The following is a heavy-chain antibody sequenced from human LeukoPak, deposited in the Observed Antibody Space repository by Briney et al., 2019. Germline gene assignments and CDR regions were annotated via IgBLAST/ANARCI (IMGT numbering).Heavy chain of an antibody. V-gene: IGHV3-30*02. CDR3: AKSSIGSSVWNWFDP. J-gene: IGHJ5*02. CDR2: IRYDGNNK. D-gene: IGHD2-2*01. CDR1: GFTFSTYG. Sequence: PGGSLRLSCAASGFTFSTYGMHWVRQAPGKGLEWVAFIRYDGNNKYYADSVKGRFTISRDNSKNTVYLQMNSLRVEDTAVYYCAKSSIGSSVWNWFDPWGQGTLVTVSS.